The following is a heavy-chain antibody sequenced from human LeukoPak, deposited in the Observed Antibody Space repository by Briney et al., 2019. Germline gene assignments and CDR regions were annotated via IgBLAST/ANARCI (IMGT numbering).Heavy chain of an antibody. CDR3: AKVTFEGVDP. J-gene: IGHJ5*02. CDR2: ISGSGGRT. V-gene: IGHV3-23*01. CDR1: GFTFSSYV. D-gene: IGHD2/OR15-2a*01. Sequence: GGTLRLSCAASGFTFSSYVMSWVRQAPGKGLEWVSGISGSGGRTYYADSVKGRFTISRDNSKNTLYLQMNSLRADDTAVYYCAKVTFEGVDPWGQGTLVTVSS.